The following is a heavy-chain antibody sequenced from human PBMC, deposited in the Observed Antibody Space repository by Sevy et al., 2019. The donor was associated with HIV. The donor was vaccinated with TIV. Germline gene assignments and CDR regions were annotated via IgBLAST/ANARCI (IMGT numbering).Heavy chain of an antibody. D-gene: IGHD3-10*01. CDR2: ISYDGSNK. CDR3: AKSHYTRGGYYFDY. Sequence: GGSLRLSCAASGFTFSSYCMHWVRQAPGKGLEWVAVISYDGSNKDYADSVKGRFTISRDNSKNTLYLQMNSLRAEDTAVYYCAKSHYTRGGYYFDYWGQGTLVTVSS. V-gene: IGHV3-30*18. J-gene: IGHJ4*02. CDR1: GFTFSSYC.